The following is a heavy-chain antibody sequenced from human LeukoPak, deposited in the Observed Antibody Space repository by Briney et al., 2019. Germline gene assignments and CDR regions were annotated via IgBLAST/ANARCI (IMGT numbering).Heavy chain of an antibody. Sequence: PSETLSLTCTVCGGSISSYHWSWIRQPAGKGLEWIGRIYTSGSTNYNPSLKSRVTMSVDTSKNQFSLKMSSVTAADTAVYYCARGGYTAGAFDIWGQGTMVTVSS. CDR2: IYTSGST. V-gene: IGHV4-4*07. CDR1: GGSISSYH. CDR3: ARGGYTAGAFDI. J-gene: IGHJ3*02. D-gene: IGHD3-16*02.